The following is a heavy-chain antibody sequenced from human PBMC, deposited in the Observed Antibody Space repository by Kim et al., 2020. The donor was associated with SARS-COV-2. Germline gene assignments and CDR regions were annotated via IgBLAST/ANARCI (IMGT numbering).Heavy chain of an antibody. CDR1: GVSIASAY. CDR3: ARSYTNDWFDAFDI. CDR2: YHTSANS. Sequence: SETLSLTCNVSGVSIASAYWSWIRQPPGKGLEWIGFYHTSANSYNPSLWSRVTISPDTSKNRISLTLNSLTAADTAAYYCARSYTNDWFDAFDIWGQGT. V-gene: IGHV4-4*08. J-gene: IGHJ3*02. D-gene: IGHD3-9*01.